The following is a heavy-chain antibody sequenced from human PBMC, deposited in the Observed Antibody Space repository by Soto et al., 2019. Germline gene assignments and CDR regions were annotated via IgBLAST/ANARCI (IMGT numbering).Heavy chain of an antibody. J-gene: IGHJ4*02. CDR3: ARGSSPYGRSSLPEY. Sequence: GESLKISCKGSGYSFTSYWIGWVRQMPGKGLEWMGIIYPGDSDTRYSPSFQGQVTISADKSISTAYLQWSSLKASDTAMYYRARGSSPYGRSSLPEYWGQGTLVTVSS. D-gene: IGHD6-13*01. CDR2: IYPGDSDT. V-gene: IGHV5-51*01. CDR1: GYSFTSYW.